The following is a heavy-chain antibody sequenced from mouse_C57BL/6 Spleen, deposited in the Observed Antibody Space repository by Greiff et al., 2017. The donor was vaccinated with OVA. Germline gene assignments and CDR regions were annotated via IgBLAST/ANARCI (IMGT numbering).Heavy chain of an antibody. Sequence: EVKLMESEGGLVQPGSSMKLSCTASGFTFSDYYMAWVRQVPEKGLEWVANINYDGSSTYYLDSLKSRFIISRDNAKNILYLQMSSLKSEDTATYYCARERGTGVYYFDYWGQGTTLTVSS. CDR2: INYDGSST. J-gene: IGHJ2*01. CDR1: GFTFSDYY. V-gene: IGHV5-16*01. CDR3: ARERGTGVYYFDY. D-gene: IGHD4-1*01.